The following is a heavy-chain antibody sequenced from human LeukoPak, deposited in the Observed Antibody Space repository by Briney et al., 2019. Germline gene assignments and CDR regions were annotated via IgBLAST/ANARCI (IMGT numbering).Heavy chain of an antibody. D-gene: IGHD6-13*01. CDR1: GFTFSSYW. CDR2: IKQDGSEK. Sequence: PGGSLRLSCAASGFTFSSYWMSWVRQAPGKGLEWVANIKQDGSEKYYVDSVKGRFTISRDNAKNSLYLQMNSLRAEDTAVYYCAREYSSSWYGDYFDYWGQGTLVTVSS. J-gene: IGHJ4*02. V-gene: IGHV3-7*01. CDR3: AREYSSSWYGDYFDY.